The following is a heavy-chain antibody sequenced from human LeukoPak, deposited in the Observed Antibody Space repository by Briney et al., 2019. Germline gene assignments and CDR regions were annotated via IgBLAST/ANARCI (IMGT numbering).Heavy chain of an antibody. Sequence: SDTLSLTCTVSGYSINSGYYWSWIRQPPGKRLEWIGIIYYSGSTYSNPTLKSRLTISVDTSKNQISLNLTSVTAADAAVYYCARRYEYGSGSYFGDAFDIWGQGTMVTVSS. CDR1: GYSINSGYY. CDR3: ARRYEYGSGSYFGDAFDI. J-gene: IGHJ3*02. V-gene: IGHV4-38-2*02. CDR2: IYYSGST. D-gene: IGHD3-10*01.